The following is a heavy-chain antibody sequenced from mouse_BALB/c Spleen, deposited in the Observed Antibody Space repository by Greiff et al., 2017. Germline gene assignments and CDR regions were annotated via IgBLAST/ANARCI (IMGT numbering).Heavy chain of an antibody. CDR3: ARDDPYAMDY. CDR1: GFTFSSYA. CDR2: ISSGGSYT. Sequence: EVQRVESGGGLVKPGGSLKLSCAASGFTFSSYAMSWVRQSPEKRLEWVAEISSGGSYTYYPDTVTGRFTISRDNAKNTLYLEMSSLRSEDTAMYYCARDDPYAMDYWGQGTSVTVSS. V-gene: IGHV5-9-4*01. J-gene: IGHJ4*01.